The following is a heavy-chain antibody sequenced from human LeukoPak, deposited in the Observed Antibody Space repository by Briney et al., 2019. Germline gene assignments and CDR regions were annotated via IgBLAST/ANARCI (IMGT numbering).Heavy chain of an antibody. CDR2: MISGGTT. V-gene: IGHV3-23*01. J-gene: IGHJ4*02. CDR1: EFTLSSYA. CDR3: AKDRARGLVQGVDY. Sequence: GGSLRLSCAASEFTLSSYALNWVRQAPGKGLEWVSTMISGGTTYYADSVKGRFTISRDNSKNTLYPQMNSLRAEDTAVYYCAKDRARGLVQGVDYWGQGTQVTVSS. D-gene: IGHD3-10*01.